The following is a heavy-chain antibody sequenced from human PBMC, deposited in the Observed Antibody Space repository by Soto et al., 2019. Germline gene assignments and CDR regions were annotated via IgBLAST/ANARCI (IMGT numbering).Heavy chain of an antibody. CDR2: ISAYNGNT. D-gene: IGHD6-19*01. CDR1: GYTFTSYG. Sequence: QVQLVQSGAEVKKPGASVKVSCKASGYTFTSYGISWVRQAPGQGLEWMGWISAYNGNTNYAQKLQGRVTMTTDTPTSTAYMELRSLRSDDTAVYYGARSPRWEGSGWYTSIYWGQGTLVTVSS. J-gene: IGHJ4*02. V-gene: IGHV1-18*01. CDR3: ARSPRWEGSGWYTSIY.